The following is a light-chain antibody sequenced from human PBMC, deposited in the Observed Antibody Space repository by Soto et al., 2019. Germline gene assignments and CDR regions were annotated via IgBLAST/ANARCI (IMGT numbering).Light chain of an antibody. V-gene: IGLV1-40*01. Sequence: QLVLTQPPSMSGAPGQTVTISCTGGSSNIGAPYDVHWYQQIPGTAPKLLIFANNNRPSGVPDRFSGSKSGTSASLAITGLQAEDEADYYCQSYDSSLSGWVFGGGTKVTVL. J-gene: IGLJ3*02. CDR1: SSNIGAPYD. CDR2: ANN. CDR3: QSYDSSLSGWV.